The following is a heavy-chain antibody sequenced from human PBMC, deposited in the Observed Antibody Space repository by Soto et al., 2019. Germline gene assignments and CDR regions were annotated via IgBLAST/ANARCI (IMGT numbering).Heavy chain of an antibody. CDR2: IRSSSGPI. Sequence: PGGSLRLSCAASGFTFSDYSMNWVRQIPGKGLEWVSYIRSSSGPISYADSVKGRFTMSSDNAKNSLYLQMNSLRDEDTAVYFCVRDWNYAFDSWGQGILVTVS. J-gene: IGHJ4*02. CDR1: GFTFSDYS. CDR3: VRDWNYAFDS. D-gene: IGHD1-7*01. V-gene: IGHV3-48*02.